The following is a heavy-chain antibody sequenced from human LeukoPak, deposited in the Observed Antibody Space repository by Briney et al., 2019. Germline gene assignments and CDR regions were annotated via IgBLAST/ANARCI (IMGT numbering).Heavy chain of an antibody. CDR3: ASGYYGSGSYRAFDI. V-gene: IGHV1-2*02. Sequence: ASVKVSCKASGYTFTGYYMHWVRQAPGQGLEWMGWINPNSGGTNYAQKFQGRVTMTRDTSISTAYMELSRLRSDDTAVYYCASGYYGSGSYRAFDIWGQGTVVTVSS. CDR2: INPNSGGT. J-gene: IGHJ3*02. CDR1: GYTFTGYY. D-gene: IGHD3-10*01.